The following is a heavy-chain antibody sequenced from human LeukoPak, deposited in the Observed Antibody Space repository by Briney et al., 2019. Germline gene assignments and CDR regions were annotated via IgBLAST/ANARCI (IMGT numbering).Heavy chain of an antibody. D-gene: IGHD3-10*01. Sequence: ASETLSLTCAVSGGSISCSNWWSWVRQPPGKGLEWIGEIYHSGSTNYNPSLKSRVTISLDTSRNQFSLKLTSVTAADTAVYYCAKSNGYGLVDIWGQGTMVTVSS. CDR3: AKSNGYGLVDI. CDR1: GGSISCSNW. CDR2: IYHSGST. J-gene: IGHJ3*02. V-gene: IGHV4-4*02.